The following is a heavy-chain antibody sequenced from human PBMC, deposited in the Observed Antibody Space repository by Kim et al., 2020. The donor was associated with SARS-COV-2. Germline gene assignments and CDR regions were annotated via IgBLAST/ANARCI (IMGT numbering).Heavy chain of an antibody. CDR1: GFTFSSYG. Sequence: GGSLRLSCAASGFTFSSYGMHWVRQAPGKGLEWVAVISYDGSNKYYADSVKGRFTISRDNSKNTLYLQMNSLRAEDTAVYYCAKESGSGSYYAWTYYYYGMDVLGQVTTVTVSS. V-gene: IGHV3-30*18. CDR2: ISYDGSNK. J-gene: IGHJ6*02. D-gene: IGHD3-10*01. CDR3: AKESGSGSYYAWTYYYYGMDV.